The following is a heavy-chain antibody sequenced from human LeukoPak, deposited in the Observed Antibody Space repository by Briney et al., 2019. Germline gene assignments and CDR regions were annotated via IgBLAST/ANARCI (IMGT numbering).Heavy chain of an antibody. V-gene: IGHV3-23*01. D-gene: IGHD1-26*01. CDR3: AKDGGLPYSGSYYPYYFDY. CDR1: GFTFSSYA. Sequence: GGSLRLSCAASGFTFSSYAMSWVRQAPGKGLEWVSAISGSGGSTYYADSVKGRFTISTDNSKNTLYLKMNSLRAEDTAVYYCAKDGGLPYSGSYYPYYFDYWGQGTLVTVSS. J-gene: IGHJ4*02. CDR2: ISGSGGST.